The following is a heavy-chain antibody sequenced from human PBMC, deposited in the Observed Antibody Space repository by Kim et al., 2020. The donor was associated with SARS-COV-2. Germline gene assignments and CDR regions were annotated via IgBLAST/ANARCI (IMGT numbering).Heavy chain of an antibody. CDR2: VYYSVST. CDR1: GGSISRSNSH. CDR3: ARREMTGIGWSGWFDP. Sequence: SETLSLTCTVSGGSISRSNSHWGWIRQPPGKGLEWIGSVYYSVSTFYNPSLKSRVTISVDTSETPLPLKLTSVTAADTAVYYCARREMTGIGWSGWFDP. V-gene: IGHV4-39*01. D-gene: IGHD1-1*01. J-gene: IGHJ5*02.